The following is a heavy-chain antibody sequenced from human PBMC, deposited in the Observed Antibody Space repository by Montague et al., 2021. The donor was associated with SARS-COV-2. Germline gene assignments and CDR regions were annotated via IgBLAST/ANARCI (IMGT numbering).Heavy chain of an antibody. CDR1: RDSVSSGSYY. J-gene: IGHJ5*02. D-gene: IGHD6-13*01. CDR3: AGAWQPLIHEGFGWFDP. Sequence: SETLSLTCTVSRDSVSSGSYYWSWIRQSPGKGLEWIAYIHNTGNTKYNPSLSGRVTISIDTSKNQFSLKMSSVTAADTAVYYCAGAWQPLIHEGFGWFDPWGQGTLVTVSS. V-gene: IGHV4-61*01. CDR2: IHNTGNT.